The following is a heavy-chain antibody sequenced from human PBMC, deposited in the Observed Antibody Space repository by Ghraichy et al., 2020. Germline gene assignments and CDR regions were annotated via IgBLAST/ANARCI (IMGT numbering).Heavy chain of an antibody. J-gene: IGHJ4*02. CDR1: GGSFSSSNHY. V-gene: IGHV4-39*02. CDR2: FYYNGDT. D-gene: IGHD6-19*01. CDR3: ARRCHSSADAPY. Sequence: SETLSLTCTVSGGSFSSSNHYWVWIRQPPGKGLEWVGSFYYNGDTYSNPSLKSRVTISVDTSKNHFSLRLTSVTAADTAVYYCARRCHSSADAPYWGQGTLVTVSS.